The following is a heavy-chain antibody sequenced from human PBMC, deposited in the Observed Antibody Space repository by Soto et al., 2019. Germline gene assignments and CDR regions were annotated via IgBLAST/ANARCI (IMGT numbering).Heavy chain of an antibody. V-gene: IGHV3-11*01. Sequence: PGGSLRLSCAASGFTFSNYYMSWIRQAPGKGLEWVSYISSSGSTIYYADSVRGRFTISRDNAKNSLYLQMNSLRAEDTAVYYCAREAYSSGYHQYYFDYWRQGTLVTVSS. D-gene: IGHD3-22*01. CDR1: GFTFSNYY. CDR2: ISSSGSTI. J-gene: IGHJ4*02. CDR3: AREAYSSGYHQYYFDY.